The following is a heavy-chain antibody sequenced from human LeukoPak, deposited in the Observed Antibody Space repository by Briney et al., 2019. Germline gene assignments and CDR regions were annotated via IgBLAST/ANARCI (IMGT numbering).Heavy chain of an antibody. CDR2: ISAYNGNT. J-gene: IGHJ4*02. V-gene: IGHV1-18*04. CDR1: GYTFTSYY. CDR3: ALIAAAGTLVQEVDY. Sequence: ASVKVSCKASGYTFTSYYMHWVRQAPGQGLEWMGWISAYNGNTNYAQKLQGRVTMTTDTSTSTAYMELRSLRSDDTAVYYCALIAAAGTLVQEVDYWGQGTLVTVSS. D-gene: IGHD6-13*01.